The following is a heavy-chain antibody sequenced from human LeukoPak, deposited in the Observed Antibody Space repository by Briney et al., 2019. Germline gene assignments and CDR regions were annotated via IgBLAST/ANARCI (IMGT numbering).Heavy chain of an antibody. D-gene: IGHD6-13*01. Sequence: SETLSLTCTVSGGSISSSSYYWGWIRQPPGKGLEWIGSIYYSGGTYYNPSLKSRVTISVDTSKNQFSLKLSSVTAADTAVYYCARHAAAAPIDYWGQGTLVTVSS. CDR2: IYYSGGT. CDR3: ARHAAAAPIDY. J-gene: IGHJ4*02. V-gene: IGHV4-39*01. CDR1: GGSISSSSYY.